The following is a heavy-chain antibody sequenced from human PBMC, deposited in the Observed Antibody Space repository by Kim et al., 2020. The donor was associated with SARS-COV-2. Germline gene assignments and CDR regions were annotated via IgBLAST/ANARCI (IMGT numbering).Heavy chain of an antibody. Sequence: SETLSLTCTVSGGSIRGTYYWGWVRQYPGGGREWIGYIFYIGSAYYSPSPKSRVIISVDPPKNQFSLKLTSVKAADPAVYFCARGNGDYQYYFDYWGQG. J-gene: IGHJ4*02. D-gene: IGHD4-17*01. V-gene: IGHV4-31*03. CDR1: GGSIRGTYY. CDR2: IFYIGSA. CDR3: ARGNGDYQYYFDY.